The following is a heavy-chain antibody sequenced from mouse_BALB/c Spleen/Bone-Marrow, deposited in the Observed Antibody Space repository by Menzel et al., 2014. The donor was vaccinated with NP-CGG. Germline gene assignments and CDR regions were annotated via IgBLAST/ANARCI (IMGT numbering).Heavy chain of an antibody. CDR2: IWAGGST. J-gene: IGHJ4*01. CDR1: GFSLTSYG. V-gene: IGHV2-9*02. Sequence: QVQLKHSGPGLVAPSQSLSITCTVSGFSLTSYGVHWVRQPPGKGLEWLGVIWAGGSTNYNSALMSRLSISKDNSKSQVCLKINRRQTHDTDTYYCARERGGDYGKDDYAMDYWGQENPVTVSS. D-gene: IGHD2-1*01. CDR3: ARERGGDYGKDDYAMDY.